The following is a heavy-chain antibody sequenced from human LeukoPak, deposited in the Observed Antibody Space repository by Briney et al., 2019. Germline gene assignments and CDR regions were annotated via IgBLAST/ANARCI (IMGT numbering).Heavy chain of an antibody. CDR2: IKQDGSEK. D-gene: IGHD6-19*01. J-gene: IGHJ4*02. CDR1: GFTFSSYG. Sequence: GGSLRLSCAASGFTFSSYGMHWVRQAPGKGLEWVANIKQDGSEKYYVDSVKGRFTISRDNAKNSLYLQMNSLRAEDTAVYYCARGGESGWFPTVFDYWGQGTLVTVSS. CDR3: ARGGESGWFPTVFDY. V-gene: IGHV3-7*01.